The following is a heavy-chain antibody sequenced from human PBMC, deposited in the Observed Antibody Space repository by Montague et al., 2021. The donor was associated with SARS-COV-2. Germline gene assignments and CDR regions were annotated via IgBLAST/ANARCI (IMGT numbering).Heavy chain of an antibody. J-gene: IGHJ4*02. CDR1: GSSLNTNGVG. Sequence: PALVKPTQTLTLTCTFSGSSLNTNGVGVGWIRQPPGKALEWPALIYWDDDNRHSQYLTSRLTITHDTSKNQVPLTMPNMDPVDTATYYCAHRAIRDASGSNDYWGQGTLVTVSS. V-gene: IGHV2-5*02. CDR3: AHRAIRDASGSNDY. CDR2: IYWDDDN. D-gene: IGHD3-10*01.